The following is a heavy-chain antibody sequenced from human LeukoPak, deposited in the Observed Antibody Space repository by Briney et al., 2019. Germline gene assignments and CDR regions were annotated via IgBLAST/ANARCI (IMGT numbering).Heavy chain of an antibody. CDR1: GFTFTSYA. Sequence: PGGSLRLSCAASGFTFTSYAMTWVRQAPGKGLEWVSTISGGGYSTYYADSVRGRFTISRDNSKNTLYLLMNSLRAEDTALYYCAKDQGQRGDFDHWGQGTLVTVSS. D-gene: IGHD4-17*01. CDR3: AKDQGQRGDFDH. J-gene: IGHJ4*02. V-gene: IGHV3-23*01. CDR2: ISGGGYST.